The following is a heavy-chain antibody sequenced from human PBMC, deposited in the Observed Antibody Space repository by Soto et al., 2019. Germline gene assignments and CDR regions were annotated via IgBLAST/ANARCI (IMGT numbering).Heavy chain of an antibody. CDR2: IYTRDSAK. J-gene: IGHJ4*02. D-gene: IGHD1-1*01. Sequence: PGRGLEWMGIIYTRDSAKRYSTSFEGQVTISAEKYLKPAYLEWSSRKASDSAIYYCARHTNGDNPLDYWGQGTLVTVSS. CDR3: ARHTNGDNPLDY. V-gene: IGHV5-51*01.